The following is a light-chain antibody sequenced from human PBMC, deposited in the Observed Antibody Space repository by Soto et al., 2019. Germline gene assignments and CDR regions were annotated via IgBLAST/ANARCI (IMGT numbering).Light chain of an antibody. CDR1: QSISNR. CDR3: QQYNTYSWT. CDR2: KVS. Sequence: DIQMTQFPSTLSASVGDRVTITCRASQSISNRLAWFQQKSGEAPKILIHKVSSLESGVPSRFSGSGSGTEFTLTISSLQPDDFATYYCQQYNTYSWTFGQGTRWIS. J-gene: IGKJ1*01. V-gene: IGKV1-5*03.